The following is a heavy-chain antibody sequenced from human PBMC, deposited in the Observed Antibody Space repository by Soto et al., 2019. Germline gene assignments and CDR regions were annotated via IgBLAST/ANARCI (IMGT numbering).Heavy chain of an antibody. D-gene: IGHD1-26*01. J-gene: IGHJ4*02. CDR2: IWYDGSNK. CDR3: ARDGVGATAVFGLLDY. V-gene: IGHV3-33*01. Sequence: QVQLVESGGGVVQPGRSLRLSCAASGNIFSGYGMHWVRQAPGKGPEWVAVIWYDGSNKYYADSVKGRFTISRDNSKNTLDLQMNSLRAEDRAVYDCARDGVGATAVFGLLDYWGQGTLVTVSS. CDR1: GNIFSGYG.